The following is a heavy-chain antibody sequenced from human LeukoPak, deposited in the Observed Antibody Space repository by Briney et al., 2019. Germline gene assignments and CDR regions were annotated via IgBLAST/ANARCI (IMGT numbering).Heavy chain of an antibody. D-gene: IGHD1-26*01. V-gene: IGHV3-23*01. CDR3: AKDVGRWESLHFFDY. Sequence: GGSLRLSCLTSGFTLSTNATSWVRQAPGKGLEWISGISGSGASTYYADSVQGRFTISRDDSRNTLYLQMNSLRGDDTAVYYCAKDVGRWESLHFFDYWGQGTLVTVSS. J-gene: IGHJ4*02. CDR1: GFTLSTNA. CDR2: ISGSGAST.